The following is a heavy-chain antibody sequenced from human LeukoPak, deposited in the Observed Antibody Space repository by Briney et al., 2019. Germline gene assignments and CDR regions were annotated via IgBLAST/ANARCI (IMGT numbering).Heavy chain of an antibody. D-gene: IGHD5-18*01. CDR3: ARGSAYSYAFTGRERTKSRLDY. V-gene: IGHV3-48*03. CDR2: ISSSGSTI. J-gene: IGHJ4*02. CDR1: GFTFSSYE. Sequence: PGGSLRLSCAASGFTFSSYEMNWVRQAPGKGLEWVSYISSSGSTIYYADSVKGRFTISRDNAKNSLYLQMNSLRSEDTAVYYCARGSAYSYAFTGRERTKSRLDYWGQGTLVTVSS.